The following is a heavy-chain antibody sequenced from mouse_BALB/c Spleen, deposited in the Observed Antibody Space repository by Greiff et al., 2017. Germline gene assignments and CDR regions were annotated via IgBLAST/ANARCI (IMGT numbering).Heavy chain of an antibody. D-gene: IGHD2-3*01. Sequence: LQQPGSELVRPGASVKLSCKASGYTFTSYWMHWVKQRPGQGLEWIGNIYPGSGSTNYDEKFKSKATLTVDTSSSTAYMQLSSLTSEDSAVYYCTRGDGYSSWFAYWGQGTLVTVSA. CDR1: GYTFTSYW. CDR2: IYPGSGST. J-gene: IGHJ3*01. CDR3: TRGDGYSSWFAY. V-gene: IGHV1S22*01.